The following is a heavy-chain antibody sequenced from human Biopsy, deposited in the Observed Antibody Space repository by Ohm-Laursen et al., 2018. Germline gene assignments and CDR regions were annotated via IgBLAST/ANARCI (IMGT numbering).Heavy chain of an antibody. V-gene: IGHV3-7*01. Sequence: SLRLSCAASGFMFSASWMSWVRQAPGKGLEWVANINPDGSVKYFADSVKGRFTISRDNAENSVYLQMHSLRTEDTGVYYCARDVRYLDFWGRGTLVTVSS. CDR2: INPDGSVK. J-gene: IGHJ2*01. CDR1: GFMFSASW. CDR3: ARDVRYLDF.